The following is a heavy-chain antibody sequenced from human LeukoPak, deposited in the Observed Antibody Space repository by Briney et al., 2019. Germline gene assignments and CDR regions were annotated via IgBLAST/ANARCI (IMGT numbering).Heavy chain of an antibody. CDR3: AREGVATIPGFDY. Sequence: PGGSLRLSCAASGFTFSSYGMHWVRQAPGKGLEWVSSISSSSSYIYYADSVTGRFTISRDNAKNSLYLQMNSLRAEDTAVYYCAREGVATIPGFDYWGQGTLVTVSS. CDR1: GFTFSSYG. D-gene: IGHD5-12*01. V-gene: IGHV3-21*01. CDR2: ISSSSSYI. J-gene: IGHJ4*02.